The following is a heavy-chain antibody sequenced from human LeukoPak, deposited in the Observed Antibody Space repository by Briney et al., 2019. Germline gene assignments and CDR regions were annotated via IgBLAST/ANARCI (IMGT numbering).Heavy chain of an antibody. V-gene: IGHV4-34*01. CDR2: INDSGST. Sequence: SETLSLTCAVYGGSFSGYYWSWIRQPPGKGLEWIGEINDSGSTNYKSSLKSRVTITVDRSKNQFSLKLSSVTAADTAVYYCARDSSGWYEYYFDYWGQGTLVTVSS. CDR1: GGSFSGYY. D-gene: IGHD6-19*01. J-gene: IGHJ4*02. CDR3: ARDSSGWYEYYFDY.